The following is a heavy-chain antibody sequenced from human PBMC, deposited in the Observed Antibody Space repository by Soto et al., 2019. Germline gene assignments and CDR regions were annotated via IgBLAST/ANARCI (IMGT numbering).Heavy chain of an antibody. D-gene: IGHD3-10*01. CDR1: GYSFTIYW. V-gene: IGHV5-10-1*01. J-gene: IGHJ3*02. CDR2: IDPSDSYT. CDR3: ARHYGSGSNDAFDI. Sequence: EVQLVQSGAEVKKPGESLRISCRGSGYSFTIYWISWVRQMPGKGLEWMGRIDPSDSYTNYSPSFQGHVTSSADKSISNAYLQWSSLKASDTAMYYCARHYGSGSNDAFDIWGQGTMVTVSS.